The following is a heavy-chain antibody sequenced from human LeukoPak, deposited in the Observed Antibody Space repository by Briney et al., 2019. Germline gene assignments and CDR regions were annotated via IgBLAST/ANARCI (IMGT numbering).Heavy chain of an antibody. Sequence: ASETLFLTCTVSGGSISSYYWSWIRQPPGKGLEWIGYIYYSGSTNYNPSLKSRVTISVDTSKNQFSLKLSSVTAADTAVYYCARNGAVASALHAFDIWGQGTMVTVSS. V-gene: IGHV4-59*01. CDR3: ARNGAVASALHAFDI. CDR1: GGSISSYY. J-gene: IGHJ3*02. D-gene: IGHD2-8*01. CDR2: IYYSGST.